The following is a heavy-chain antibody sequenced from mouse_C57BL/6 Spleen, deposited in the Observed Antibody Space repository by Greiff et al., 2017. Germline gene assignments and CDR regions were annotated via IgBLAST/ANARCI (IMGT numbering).Heavy chain of an antibody. V-gene: IGHV1-26*01. CDR3: ARGYYGLDY. Sequence: EVQLQQSGPELVKPGASVKISCKASGYTFTDYYMNWVKQSHGKSLEWIGDINPNNGGTSYNQKFKGKATLTVDKSSSTAYMELRSLTSEDSAVYYCARGYYGLDYWGQGTTLTVSS. CDR1: GYTFTDYY. D-gene: IGHD1-1*01. J-gene: IGHJ2*01. CDR2: INPNNGGT.